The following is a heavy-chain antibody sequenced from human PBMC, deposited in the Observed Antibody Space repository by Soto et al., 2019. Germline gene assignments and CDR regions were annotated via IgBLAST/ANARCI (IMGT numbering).Heavy chain of an antibody. CDR3: ARDPNKKKYVYAGMDV. CDR1: GFTFSTYW. D-gene: IGHD2-8*01. V-gene: IGHV3-7*03. Sequence: PGGSLRLSCAVSGFTFSTYWMSWVRQAPGKGLEWVANIKHDVSEKYYVYSVKGRFTISRDNAKNSLYLQMNSLRAEDTAVYYCARDPNKKKYVYAGMDVWGQGTRVTVSS. CDR2: IKHDVSEK. J-gene: IGHJ6*02.